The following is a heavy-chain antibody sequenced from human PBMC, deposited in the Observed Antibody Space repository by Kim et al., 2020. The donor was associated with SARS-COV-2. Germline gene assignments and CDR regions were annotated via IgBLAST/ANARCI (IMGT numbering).Heavy chain of an antibody. J-gene: IGHJ4*02. CDR1: GGSISSGGYY. V-gene: IGHV4-31*03. D-gene: IGHD4-17*01. Sequence: SETLSLTCTVSGGSISSGGYYWSWIRQHPGKGLEWIGYIYYSGSTYYNPSLKSRVTISVDTSKNQFSLKLSSVTAADTAVYYCARDSIYGDYGGGYWGQGTLVTVSS. CDR2: IYYSGST. CDR3: ARDSIYGDYGGGY.